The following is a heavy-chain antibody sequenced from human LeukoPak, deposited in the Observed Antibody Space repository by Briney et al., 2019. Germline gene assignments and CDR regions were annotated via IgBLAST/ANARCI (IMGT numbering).Heavy chain of an antibody. CDR3: ARGWGPYDGSAYYFGLDY. J-gene: IGHJ4*02. D-gene: IGHD3-22*01. Sequence: GGSLRLSCAASGFTFDEYGMSWVRQAPGKGREWVAGIDWNGGTTGYADSVKGRFTISRDNAKNSVSLQLNSLRAEDTALYYCARGWGPYDGSAYYFGLDYWGQGTPVTISS. CDR2: IDWNGGTT. V-gene: IGHV3-20*04. CDR1: GFTFDEYG.